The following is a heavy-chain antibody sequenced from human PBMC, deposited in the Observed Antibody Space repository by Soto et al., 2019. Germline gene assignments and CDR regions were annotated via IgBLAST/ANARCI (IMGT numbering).Heavy chain of an antibody. Sequence: SETLSLTCTVSAASFSKYYWSWIRQPPGKGLEWIGFIYNSGSTYYNSSLKSRVTISVDRSKNHFFLNLTSVTAADTAVYYCATYRKFFQIWGQGTKVTVSS. CDR1: AASFSKYY. CDR2: IYNSGST. J-gene: IGHJ3*02. V-gene: IGHV4-59*04. CDR3: ATYRKFFQI.